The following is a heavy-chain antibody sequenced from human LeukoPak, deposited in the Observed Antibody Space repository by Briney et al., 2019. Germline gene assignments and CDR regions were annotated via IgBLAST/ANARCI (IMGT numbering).Heavy chain of an antibody. CDR2: IYYSGST. CDR1: GGSISSYY. J-gene: IGHJ4*02. CDR3: ARHLRGYSSSWPFDY. V-gene: IGHV4-59*08. Sequence: SETLSLTCTVSGGSISSYYWSWIRQPPGMGLEWIGYIYYSGSTNYNPSLKSRVTISVDTSKNQFSLKLSSVTAADTAVYYCARHLRGYSSSWPFDYWGQGTPVTVSS. D-gene: IGHD6-13*01.